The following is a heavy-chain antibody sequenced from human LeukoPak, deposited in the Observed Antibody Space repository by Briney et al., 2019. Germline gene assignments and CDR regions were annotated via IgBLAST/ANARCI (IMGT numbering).Heavy chain of an antibody. V-gene: IGHV4-34*01. J-gene: IGHJ5*02. Sequence: PSETLSLTCAVYGGTFSGYYLSWIRQPPGKGLEWIWEINHGGSTYYDQSVKSRVTISVDNSKNPLSLKMNSVTAADTAVYYCARLDPPWELLPRHVRWFDPWGQGTLVTVSS. CDR2: INHGGST. CDR3: ARLDPPWELLPRHVRWFDP. CDR1: GGTFSGYY. D-gene: IGHD1-26*01.